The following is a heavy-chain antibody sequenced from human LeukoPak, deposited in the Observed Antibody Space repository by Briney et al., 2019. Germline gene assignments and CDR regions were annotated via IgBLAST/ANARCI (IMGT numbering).Heavy chain of an antibody. CDR2: VSSDGNNK. J-gene: IGHJ4*02. Sequence: PGGSLRLSCAASGFTVSSNYMGWVRQAPGKGLEWVALVSSDGNNKYYADSVKGRFTISRDNSKNTLYLQMNSLRAEDTAVYYCARDQGYSYGHSFDYWGQGTLVTVSS. CDR3: ARDQGYSYGHSFDY. D-gene: IGHD5-18*01. CDR1: GFTVSSNY. V-gene: IGHV3-30-3*01.